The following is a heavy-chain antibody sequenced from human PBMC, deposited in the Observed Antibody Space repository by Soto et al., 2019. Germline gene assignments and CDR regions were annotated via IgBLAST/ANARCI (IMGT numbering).Heavy chain of an antibody. Sequence: QVQLVQSGAEVKKPGASVKVSCKASGYTFTGYYMHWVRQAPGQGLEWMGWINPNSGGTNYAPKFQGWVTMTRDTSISTAYMELSRLRSDDTAVYYCARDALGYCSSTSCYYFDYWGQGTLVTVSS. D-gene: IGHD2-2*01. CDR3: ARDALGYCSSTSCYYFDY. V-gene: IGHV1-2*04. CDR1: GYTFTGYY. CDR2: INPNSGGT. J-gene: IGHJ4*02.